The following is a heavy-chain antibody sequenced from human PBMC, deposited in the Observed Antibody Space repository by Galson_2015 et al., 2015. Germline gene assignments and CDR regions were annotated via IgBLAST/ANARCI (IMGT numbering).Heavy chain of an antibody. V-gene: IGHV7-4-1*02. Sequence: SVKVSCKASGYTFTNYDMNWVRQAPGEGLEWMGWINTNTGNPMYAQDFTGRFAFSLDTSVSTAYLQISSLKPEDTAVYYCARTGGEFAGGYYSSWGQGTLVTVPS. D-gene: IGHD3-3*01. CDR2: INTNTGNP. CDR3: ARTGGEFAGGYYSS. CDR1: GYTFTNYD. J-gene: IGHJ4*02.